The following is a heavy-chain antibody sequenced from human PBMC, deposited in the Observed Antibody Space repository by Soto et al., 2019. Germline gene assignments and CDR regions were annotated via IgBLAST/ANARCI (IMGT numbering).Heavy chain of an antibody. D-gene: IGHD3-3*01. CDR2: ISSSSSYI. J-gene: IGHJ4*02. CDR1: GFTFSSYS. CDR3: ARVNDLAYYFDY. Sequence: EVQLVESGGGLVKPGGSLRLSCAASGFTFSSYSMNWVRQAPGKGLEWVSSISSSSSYIYYADSVKGRFTISRDNAKNSLYLQMNSLRAEDTAVYYCARVNDLAYYFDYWGQGTLVTVSS. V-gene: IGHV3-21*01.